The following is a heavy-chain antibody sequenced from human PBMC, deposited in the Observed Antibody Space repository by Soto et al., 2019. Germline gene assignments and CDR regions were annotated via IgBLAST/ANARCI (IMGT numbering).Heavy chain of an antibody. V-gene: IGHV3-23*01. D-gene: IGHD6-6*01. CDR3: ARRGIAARLYYFDY. CDR2: ISDRGGST. J-gene: IGHJ4*02. CDR1: GFTFSSYA. Sequence: EVQLLESGGGLVQPGGSLRLSCAASGFTFSSYAMSWVRQAPGKGLEWVSAISDRGGSTYYADSVKGRFTISRDKSKNTLYLQMNSLRAEDTAIYYCARRGIAARLYYFDYWGQGTLVTVSS.